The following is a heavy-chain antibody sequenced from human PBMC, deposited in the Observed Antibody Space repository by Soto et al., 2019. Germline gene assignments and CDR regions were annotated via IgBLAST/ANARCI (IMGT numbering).Heavy chain of an antibody. V-gene: IGHV3-23*01. CDR3: ATPSTTQIQLWEYYFDY. Sequence: EVQLLESGGGLVQPGGSLRLSCAASGFTFSSYAMSWVRQAPGKGLEWVSAISGSGGSTYYADSVKGRFTISRDNSKNTLYLQMNSLRAEDTAVYYCATPSTTQIQLWEYYFDYWGQGTLVTVSS. CDR1: GFTFSSYA. CDR2: ISGSGGST. J-gene: IGHJ4*02. D-gene: IGHD5-18*01.